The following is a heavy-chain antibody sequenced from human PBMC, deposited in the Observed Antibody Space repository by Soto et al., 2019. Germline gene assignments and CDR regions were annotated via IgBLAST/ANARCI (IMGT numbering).Heavy chain of an antibody. V-gene: IGHV1-58*02. D-gene: IGHD2-15*01. CDR3: AADRGYCSGGSCRYYGMDV. CDR2: IVVGSGNT. Sequence: QMQLVQSGPEVKKPGTSVKVSCKASGFTFTSSAMQWVRQARGQRLEWIGWIVVGSGNTNYAQKFQERVTITRDMATSPAYMELSSLRSEDTAVYYCAADRGYCSGGSCRYYGMDVWGQGTTVTVSS. CDR1: GFTFTSSA. J-gene: IGHJ6*02.